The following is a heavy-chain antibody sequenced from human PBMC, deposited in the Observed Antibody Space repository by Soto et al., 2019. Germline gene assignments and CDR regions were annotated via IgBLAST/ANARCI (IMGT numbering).Heavy chain of an antibody. V-gene: IGHV4-34*01. J-gene: IGHJ5*02. CDR2: INHSGST. Sequence: SETLSLTCAVYGGSFSGYYWSWIRQPPGKGLEWIGEINHSGSTNYNPSLKSRVTISVDTSKNQFSLKLSSVTAADTAVYYCASRLSSSWYNFGFGFDPWGQGTLVTVSS. CDR3: ASRLSSSWYNFGFGFDP. D-gene: IGHD6-13*01. CDR1: GGSFSGYY.